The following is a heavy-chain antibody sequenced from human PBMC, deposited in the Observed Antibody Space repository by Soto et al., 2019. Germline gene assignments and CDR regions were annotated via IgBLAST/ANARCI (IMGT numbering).Heavy chain of an antibody. D-gene: IGHD1-26*01. J-gene: IGHJ4*02. CDR3: ARHPVIVGATLFDY. Sequence: PSETLSLTCTVSGDSISSSSYYWDWIRQPPGKGLEWIGSIYYSGSTYYNPSLKSRVTISVDASKNQFSLKLSSVTAADTAVYYCARHPVIVGATLFDYWGQGTLVTVSS. CDR2: IYYSGST. V-gene: IGHV4-39*01. CDR1: GDSISSSSYY.